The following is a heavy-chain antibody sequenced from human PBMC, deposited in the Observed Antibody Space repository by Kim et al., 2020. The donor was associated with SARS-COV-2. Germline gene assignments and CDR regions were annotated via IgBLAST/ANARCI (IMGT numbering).Heavy chain of an antibody. CDR2: ISSSSSYI. V-gene: IGHV3-21*01. D-gene: IGHD3-22*01. Sequence: GGSLRLSCAASGFTFSSYSMNWVRQAPGKGLEWVSSISSSSSYIYYADSVKGRFTISRDKAKNSLYLQMNSLRAEDTAVYYCSRDDSGGGDGSGSDVDYCGAGTLVTVSS. CDR3: SRDDSGGGDGSGSDVDY. CDR1: GFTFSSYS. J-gene: IGHJ4*02.